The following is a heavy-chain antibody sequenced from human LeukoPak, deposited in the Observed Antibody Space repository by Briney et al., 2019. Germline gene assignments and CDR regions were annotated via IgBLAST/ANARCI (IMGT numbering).Heavy chain of an antibody. CDR3: ARAWGRPGDTSPFDY. Sequence: PSETLSLTCTVSGGSISSSSYYWGWIRQPPGKGLEWIGSIYYSGSTYYNPSLKSRVTISVDTSKNQFSLKLSSVTAADAAVYYCARAWGRPGDTSPFDYWGQGTLVTVSS. CDR2: IYYSGST. J-gene: IGHJ4*02. CDR1: GGSISSSSYY. D-gene: IGHD2-21*02. V-gene: IGHV4-39*07.